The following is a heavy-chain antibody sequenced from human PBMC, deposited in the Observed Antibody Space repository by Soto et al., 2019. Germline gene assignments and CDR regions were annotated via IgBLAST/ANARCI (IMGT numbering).Heavy chain of an antibody. CDR1: GYTFSRYS. CDR3: ASVGLNWQYLRSFDI. J-gene: IGHJ3*02. D-gene: IGHD1-20*01. V-gene: IGHV3-21*01. CDR2: INSTSSYI. Sequence: GGSLKLSCAASGYTFSRYSMNWVRQAPGKGLEWVSTINSTSSYIHYADSVKGRFTISRDNAKDTLYLQMNSLRAEDTAVYYCASVGLNWQYLRSFDIWCQGTMVTVSS.